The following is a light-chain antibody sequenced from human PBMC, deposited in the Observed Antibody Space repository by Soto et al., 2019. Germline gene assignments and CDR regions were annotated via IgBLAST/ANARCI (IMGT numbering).Light chain of an antibody. V-gene: IGLV1-47*01. CDR2: RNN. Sequence: QSVLTQPPSASVTPGQRVTISCSGSNSDIGNNYVYWYHQLPGTAPQLLIYRNNQRPSGVPDRFSGSKSGTSASLAISGLRSEDEADDYCATWDDSLSGRVFGGGTKLTVL. CDR1: NSDIGNNY. J-gene: IGLJ2*01. CDR3: ATWDDSLSGRV.